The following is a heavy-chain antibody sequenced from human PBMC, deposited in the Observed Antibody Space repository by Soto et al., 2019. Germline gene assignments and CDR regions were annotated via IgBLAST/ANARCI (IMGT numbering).Heavy chain of an antibody. CDR2: IYYSGST. D-gene: IGHD3-16*02. CDR1: GGSISSSSYY. Sequence: QLQLQESGPGLVKPSETLSLTCTVSGGSISSSSYYWGWIRQPPGKGLEWIGSIYYSGSTYYNPSLKSRVTISVDTSKNQFSLKLSSVTAADTAVYYCASLGAVWGSYCYTHDDYWGQGTLVTVSS. J-gene: IGHJ4*02. CDR3: ASLGAVWGSYCYTHDDY. V-gene: IGHV4-39*01.